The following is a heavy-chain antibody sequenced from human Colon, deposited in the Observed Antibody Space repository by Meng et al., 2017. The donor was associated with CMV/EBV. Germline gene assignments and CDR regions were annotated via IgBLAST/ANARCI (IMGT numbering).Heavy chain of an antibody. V-gene: IGHV1-69*05. CDR1: RGTFSSYA. Sequence: SVKVSCKASRGTFSSYAISWVRQAPGQGLEWMGGIIPIFGTANYAQKFQGRVTITTDESTSTAYMELSSLRSEDTAVYYCVVVPAAIGPLGAFDIWGQGTMVTVSS. J-gene: IGHJ3*02. CDR2: IIPIFGTA. D-gene: IGHD2-2*01. CDR3: VVVPAAIGPLGAFDI.